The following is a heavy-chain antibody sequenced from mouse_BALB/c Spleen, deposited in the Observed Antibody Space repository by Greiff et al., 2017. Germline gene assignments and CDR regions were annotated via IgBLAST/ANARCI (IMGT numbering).Heavy chain of an antibody. J-gene: IGHJ4*01. CDR1: GFSLTSYG. Sequence: VHLVESGPGLVQPSQSLSITCTVSGFSLTSYGVHWVRQSPGKGLEWLGVIWSGGSTDYNAAFISRLSISKDNSKSQVFFKMNSLQANDTAIYYSARNNDYYAMDYWGQGTSVTVSS. V-gene: IGHV2-2*02. CDR2: IWSGGST. CDR3: ARNNDYYAMDY.